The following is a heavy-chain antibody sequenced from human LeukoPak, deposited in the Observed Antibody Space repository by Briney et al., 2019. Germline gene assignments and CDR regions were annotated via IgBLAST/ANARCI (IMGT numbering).Heavy chain of an antibody. Sequence: TGGSLRLSCAASGFTFSSYSMNWVRQAPGKGLEWVSYISSSSSTIYYADSVKGRFTISRDNAKNSLYLQMNSLRAEDTAVYYCARGPVVVITTGKFDYWGQGTLVTVSS. CDR2: ISSSSSTI. CDR1: GFTFSSYS. CDR3: ARGPVVVITTGKFDY. D-gene: IGHD3-22*01. J-gene: IGHJ4*02. V-gene: IGHV3-48*01.